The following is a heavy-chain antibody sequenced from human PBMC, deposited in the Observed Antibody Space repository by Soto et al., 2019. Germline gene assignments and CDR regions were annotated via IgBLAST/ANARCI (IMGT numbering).Heavy chain of an antibody. CDR1: GFTFNNKW. V-gene: IGHV3-74*01. D-gene: IGHD1-26*01. CDR3: ARGGAMGVDY. CDR2: IDGAAATT. J-gene: IGHJ4*02. Sequence: LGGSLRLSCTASGFTFNNKWMHWVRQAPGKGLVWLSRIDGAAATTNYADSVKGRFTISRDNAKNIVFLHVNGLTDEDTAVYYCARGGAMGVDYWGQGTLVTVSS.